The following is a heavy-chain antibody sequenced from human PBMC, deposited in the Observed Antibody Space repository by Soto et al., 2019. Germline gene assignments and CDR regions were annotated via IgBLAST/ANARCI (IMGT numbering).Heavy chain of an antibody. Sequence: SETLSLTCSVSGVSISGSSYYWGWIRQPPGKGLEWIGSIYYSGQTYYNPSLKSRVTISVDRSKNQFSLNLTSVTATDTAFYYCARHGSSWGQGTLVTVSA. CDR1: GVSISGSSYY. CDR3: ARHGSS. J-gene: IGHJ5*02. CDR2: IYYSGQT. V-gene: IGHV4-39*01.